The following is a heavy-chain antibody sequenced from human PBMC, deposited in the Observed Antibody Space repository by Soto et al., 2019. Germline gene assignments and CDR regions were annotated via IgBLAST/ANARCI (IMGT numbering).Heavy chain of an antibody. V-gene: IGHV1-2*02. Sequence: QVQLVQSGAEVKKPGASVKVSCKASGYTFTGYYMHWVRQAPGQGLEWMGWINPNSGGTNYAQKFQGRVTMTRDTAISTAYMELSRLRADDTAVYYCAREWGVGGGDFDYWGQGTLVTVSS. CDR2: INPNSGGT. D-gene: IGHD2-21*01. CDR1: GYTFTGYY. CDR3: AREWGVGGGDFDY. J-gene: IGHJ4*02.